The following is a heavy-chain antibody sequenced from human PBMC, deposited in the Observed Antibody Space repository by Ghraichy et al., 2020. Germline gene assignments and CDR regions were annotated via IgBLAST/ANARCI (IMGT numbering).Heavy chain of an antibody. CDR2: IYYSGST. CDR1: GGSVSSGGYY. Sequence: SETLSLTCTVSGGSVSSGGYYWSWIRQPPGKGLEWIGDIYYSGSTNYNPSLKSRVTISVDTSKNQFSLKLSSVTAADTTVYYCARETYYYGSGSYSGFDYWGQGTLVTVSS. J-gene: IGHJ4*02. D-gene: IGHD3-10*01. CDR3: ARETYYYGSGSYSGFDY. V-gene: IGHV4-61*08.